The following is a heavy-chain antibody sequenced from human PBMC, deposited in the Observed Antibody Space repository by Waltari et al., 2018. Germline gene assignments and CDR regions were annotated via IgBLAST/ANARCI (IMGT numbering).Heavy chain of an antibody. CDR2: INHSGST. D-gene: IGHD6-25*01. Sequence: QVQLQQWGAGLLKPSETLSLTCAVYGGSFSGYYWSWIRQPPGKWLEWIGEINHSGSTNYNPSLKSRVTISVDTSKNQFSLKLSSVTAADTAVYYCARVARGGWFDPWGQGTLVTVSS. CDR3: ARVARGGWFDP. J-gene: IGHJ5*02. CDR1: GGSFSGYY. V-gene: IGHV4-34*01.